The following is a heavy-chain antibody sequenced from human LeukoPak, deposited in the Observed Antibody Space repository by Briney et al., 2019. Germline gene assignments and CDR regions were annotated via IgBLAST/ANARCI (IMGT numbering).Heavy chain of an antibody. Sequence: PGGSLRLSCAASGFTFSNNWMHWVRQAPGKGLVWVSQINSDGSSTNYADSVKGRFTISRDNAKNTLYLQMNSLRAEDTAVYYCARTEYCSTTSCKYASFWGQGTMVTVSS. CDR3: ARTEYCSTTSCKYASF. D-gene: IGHD2-2*01. CDR2: INSDGSST. V-gene: IGHV3-74*01. J-gene: IGHJ3*01. CDR1: GFTFSNNW.